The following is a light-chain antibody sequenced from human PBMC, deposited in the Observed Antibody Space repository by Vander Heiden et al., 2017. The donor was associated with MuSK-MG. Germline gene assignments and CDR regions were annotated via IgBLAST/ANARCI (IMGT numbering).Light chain of an antibody. CDR1: QSVLHTASNKYF. CDR2: WAS. J-gene: IGKJ2*01. Sequence: DIVMTQSPDSLALSLGERATINCKSSQSVLHTASNKYFLAWFQQKPGQAPKLLIYWASTRDSGVPDRFSGSGSGTVFTLTISSLQAEDVAVYYCHQCHTIPPTFGQGTRLEIK. CDR3: HQCHTIPPT. V-gene: IGKV4-1*01.